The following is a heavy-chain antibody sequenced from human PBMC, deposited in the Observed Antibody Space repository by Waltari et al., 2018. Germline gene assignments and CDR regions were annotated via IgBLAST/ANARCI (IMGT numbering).Heavy chain of an antibody. CDR3: AREVVSQFRNFDY. Sequence: QLQLQESGPGLVKPSETLSLTCTVSGGSISSSSYYWGWIRQPPGKGLEWIGSIYYSGSTYYSPALKSRVTISVDTSKNQFSLKLSSVTAADTAVYYCAREVVSQFRNFDYWGQGTLVTVSS. CDR1: GGSISSSSYY. J-gene: IGHJ4*02. CDR2: IYYSGST. D-gene: IGHD2-15*01. V-gene: IGHV4-39*07.